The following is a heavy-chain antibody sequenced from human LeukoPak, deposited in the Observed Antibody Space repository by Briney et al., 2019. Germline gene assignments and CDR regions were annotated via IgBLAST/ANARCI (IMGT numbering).Heavy chain of an antibody. CDR2: IYHSGST. CDR1: GGSISSNKW. CDR3: ARDLGTVAGSV. Sequence: SETLSLTCAVSGGSISSNKWWSWVRQPPGKGLEWIGEIYHSGSTNYNPSLKSRVTISVDKSKNQFSLKLSFVTAADTAVYYCARDLGTVAGSVWGQGTLVTVS. J-gene: IGHJ4*02. D-gene: IGHD6-19*01. V-gene: IGHV4-4*02.